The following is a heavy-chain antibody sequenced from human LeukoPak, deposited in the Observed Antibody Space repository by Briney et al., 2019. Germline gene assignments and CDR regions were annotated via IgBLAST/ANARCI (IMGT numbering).Heavy chain of an antibody. CDR1: GFTFTTYE. V-gene: IGHV3-48*03. Sequence: GGSLRLSCAASGFTFTTYEMNSVRQAPGKGLEWISWISSSGSAMYYADSVKGRFTISRDNDKNSLYLQMNSLRAEDTAVYYCTRDKVNTGTPPTQFDYWGQGSLVTAPS. CDR2: ISSSGSAM. J-gene: IGHJ4*02. CDR3: TRDKVNTGTPPTQFDY. D-gene: IGHD1-1*01.